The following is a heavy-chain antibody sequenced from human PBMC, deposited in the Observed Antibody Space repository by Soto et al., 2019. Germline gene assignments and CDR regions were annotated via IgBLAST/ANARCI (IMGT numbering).Heavy chain of an antibody. CDR3: TRAERTYGYNYYMDV. Sequence: LGGSLRLSCTASGFTFGDYAMSWFRQAPGKGLEWVGFIRSKAYGGTTEYAASVEGRFTISRDDSKSIAYLQMNSLKTEDTAVYYCTRAERTYGYNYYMDVWGKGTTVTVSS. CDR1: GFTFGDYA. D-gene: IGHD5-18*01. V-gene: IGHV3-49*03. CDR2: IRSKAYGGTT. J-gene: IGHJ6*03.